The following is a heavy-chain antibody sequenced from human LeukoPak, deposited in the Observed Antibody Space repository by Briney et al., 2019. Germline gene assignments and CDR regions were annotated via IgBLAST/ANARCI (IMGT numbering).Heavy chain of an antibody. V-gene: IGHV3-23*01. Sequence: PGGSLRLSCAASGFTFSNYVMNWVRHAPGKGLEWVSGISGSDGSTSYADSVKGRFTISRDNSKNTLYLQMNSLRAEDTAVYYCAKLLDSTAYYNGHWGQGILVTVSS. D-gene: IGHD3-9*01. CDR3: AKLLDSTAYYNGH. CDR2: ISGSDGST. CDR1: GFTFSNYV. J-gene: IGHJ4*02.